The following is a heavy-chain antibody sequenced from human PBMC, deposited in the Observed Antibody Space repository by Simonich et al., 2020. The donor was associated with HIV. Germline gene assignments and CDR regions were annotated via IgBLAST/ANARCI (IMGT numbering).Heavy chain of an antibody. V-gene: IGHV4-34*01. CDR1: GGSFSSYY. Sequence: QVQLQQWGAGLLKPSETLSLTCAVYGGSFSSYYWSWIRQPPGKGLEWIGEIYHSETTNSNPSLKSRDTISVDTSKNQFSLKLSSVTAADTAVYYCARDPNSSGYYTGGWFDPWGQGTLVTVFS. J-gene: IGHJ5*02. CDR3: ARDPNSSGYYTGGWFDP. D-gene: IGHD3-3*01. CDR2: IYHSETT.